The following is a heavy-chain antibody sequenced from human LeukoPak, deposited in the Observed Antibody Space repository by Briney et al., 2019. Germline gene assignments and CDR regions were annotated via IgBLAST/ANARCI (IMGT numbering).Heavy chain of an antibody. CDR2: IHYSGST. J-gene: IGHJ6*03. CDR3: ARVSWFPGTSYYYMDV. CDR1: GGSISSYY. V-gene: IGHV4-59*01. Sequence: SETLSLTCTVSGGSISSYYWSWIRQPPGKGLVWIGYIHYSGSTNYNPSLKSRVTISVDTSKNQFSLKLSSVTAADTAVYYCARVSWFPGTSYYYMDVWGKGTTVTVSS. D-gene: IGHD1-1*01.